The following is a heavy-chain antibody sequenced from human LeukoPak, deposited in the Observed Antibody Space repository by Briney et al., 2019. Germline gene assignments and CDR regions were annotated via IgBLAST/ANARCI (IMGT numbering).Heavy chain of an antibody. CDR3: TTVPYNWNDDWFDP. D-gene: IGHD1-1*01. CDR1: GFTFSNAW. J-gene: IGHJ5*02. Sequence: GGSLRLSCAASGFTFSNAWMSWVRQAPGKGLEWVGRIKSKTDGGTTDYAAPVKGRFTISRDDSKNTLYLQMNSLKTEDTAVYYCTTVPYNWNDDWFDPWGQGTLVTVSS. CDR2: IKSKTDGGTT. V-gene: IGHV3-15*01.